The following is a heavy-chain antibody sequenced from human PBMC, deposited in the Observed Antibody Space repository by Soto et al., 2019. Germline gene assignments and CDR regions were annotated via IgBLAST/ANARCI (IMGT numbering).Heavy chain of an antibody. Sequence: QVQLQESGPGLVRPSETLSLTCTVSSDSISSYYWIWIRQSPGKGLEWIGYTDYSGNTNYNPSLKSRVTKSGDTSKNQFSLRLSSGTAADTAVYYCARAVGDPLYYLDYWGQGTLVTVSS. D-gene: IGHD6-19*01. CDR1: SDSISSYY. CDR3: ARAVGDPLYYLDY. J-gene: IGHJ4*02. CDR2: TDYSGNT. V-gene: IGHV4-59*08.